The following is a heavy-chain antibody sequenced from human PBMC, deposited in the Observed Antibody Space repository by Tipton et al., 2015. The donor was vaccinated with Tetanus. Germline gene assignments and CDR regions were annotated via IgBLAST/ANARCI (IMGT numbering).Heavy chain of an antibody. D-gene: IGHD2-8*01. CDR2: ISYDGSKT. Sequence: SLRLSCAASGFAFSRCAMHWVRQAPGKGLQWVAVISYDGSKTCYADSVKGRFTISRDDSKSTLYLQMNSLRPDDTAGYYCAREEGVSRYGASDYWCRGTL. V-gene: IGHV3-30-3*01. CDR1: GFAFSRCA. CDR3: AREEGVSRYGASDY. J-gene: IGHJ4*02.